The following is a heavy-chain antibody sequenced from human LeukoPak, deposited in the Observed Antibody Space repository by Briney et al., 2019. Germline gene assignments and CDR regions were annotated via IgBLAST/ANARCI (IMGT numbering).Heavy chain of an antibody. V-gene: IGHV4-38-2*01. J-gene: IGHJ4*02. CDR1: GYSISSGYY. D-gene: IGHD3-22*01. Sequence: SETLSLTCAVSGYSISSGYYWGWIQQPLGKGLEGIGSIYHSGSTYYNPSLKSRVTISVDTSKNQFSLKLSSVTAADTAVYYCARLDYYDSSGYFDYWGQGTLVTVSS. CDR3: ARLDYYDSSGYFDY. CDR2: IYHSGST.